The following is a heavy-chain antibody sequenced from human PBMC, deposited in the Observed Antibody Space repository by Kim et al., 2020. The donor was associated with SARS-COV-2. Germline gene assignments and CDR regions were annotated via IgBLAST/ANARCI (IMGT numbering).Heavy chain of an antibody. CDR2: INPNSGGS. CDR3: ATEATLYYYYYYGMDV. J-gene: IGHJ6*02. V-gene: IGHV1-2*06. CDR1: GYTFTGYY. D-gene: IGHD1-26*01. Sequence: ASVKVSCKASGYTFTGYYMQWVRQAPGQGLEWMGRINPNSGGSNYAQKFQGRVTMTRDTSISTAYMEPSRLRSDDTALYYCATEATLYYYYYYGMDVWGQVTTVAVAS.